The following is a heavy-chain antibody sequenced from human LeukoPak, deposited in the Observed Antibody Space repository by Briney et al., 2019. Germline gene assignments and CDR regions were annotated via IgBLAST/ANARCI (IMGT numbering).Heavy chain of an antibody. Sequence: SETLSLTCPVYGGSFSGYYWSWIRQPPGKGLKWIGEIHHSGSTNYNPSLKSRVTISLDTSKNQFSLKLSSVTAADTAVYYCARYSYSASGVYYYYYIDVWGKGTTVTVSS. CDR2: IHHSGST. V-gene: IGHV4-34*01. D-gene: IGHD3-10*01. CDR1: GGSFSGYY. CDR3: ARYSYSASGVYYYYYIDV. J-gene: IGHJ6*03.